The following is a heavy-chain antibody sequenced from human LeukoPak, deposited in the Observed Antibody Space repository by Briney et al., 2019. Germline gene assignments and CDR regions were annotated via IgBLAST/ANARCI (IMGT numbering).Heavy chain of an antibody. D-gene: IGHD3-10*01. CDR2: ISGSGGST. Sequence: GGTLRLSCAASGFTVSSNYMSWVRQAPGKGLEWVSAISGSGGSTYCEDSVKGLFTISRDNARTTLYLQMNSLRAEDAAVYYCAKDATITMVLGFQPPDAFDIWGQGTMVTVSS. CDR3: AKDATITMVLGFQPPDAFDI. J-gene: IGHJ3*02. V-gene: IGHV3-23*01. CDR1: GFTVSSNY.